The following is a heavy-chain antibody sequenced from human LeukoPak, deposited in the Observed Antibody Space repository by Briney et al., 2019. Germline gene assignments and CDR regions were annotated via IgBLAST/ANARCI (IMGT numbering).Heavy chain of an antibody. CDR2: IYYSGCA. D-gene: IGHD6-19*01. CDR3: ARRIIAVAGTVVYYFDS. J-gene: IGHJ4*02. CDR1: GGSISNTNYY. Sequence: SETLSLTCTVSGGSISNTNYYWAWVRQPPGKGLEWIASIYYSGCAYYNPSLKSRVTISVDTSKKQFSLKLISVTAADTAVYYCARRIIAVAGTVVYYFDSWGQGTLVTVSS. V-gene: IGHV4-39*01.